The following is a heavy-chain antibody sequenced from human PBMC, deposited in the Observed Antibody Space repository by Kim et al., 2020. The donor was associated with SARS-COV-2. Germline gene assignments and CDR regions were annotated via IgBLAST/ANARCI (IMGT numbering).Heavy chain of an antibody. J-gene: IGHJ3*02. D-gene: IGHD3-10*01. V-gene: IGHV3-23*01. CDR3: AKAGPNFYYGSGRADAFDI. Sequence: RLTISRDNSKNTLYLQMNSLRAEDTAVYYCAKAGPNFYYGSGRADAFDIWGQGTMVTVSS.